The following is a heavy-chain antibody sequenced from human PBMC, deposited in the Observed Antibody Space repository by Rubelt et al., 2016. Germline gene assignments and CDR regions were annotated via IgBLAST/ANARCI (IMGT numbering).Heavy chain of an antibody. CDR3: ARGTYYYGSGRFAAGVDY. D-gene: IGHD3-10*01. CDR2: ISWNSGSI. J-gene: IGHJ4*02. Sequence: EVQLVESGGGLVKPGGSLRLSCAASGFTFDDYAMHWVRQAPGKGLEWVSGISWNSGSIGYADSVKGRFSISRENAKNSLELQMNSLRAGDTAVYYCARGTYYYGSGRFAAGVDYWGQGTLVTVSS. CDR1: GFTFDDYA. V-gene: IGHV3-9*01.